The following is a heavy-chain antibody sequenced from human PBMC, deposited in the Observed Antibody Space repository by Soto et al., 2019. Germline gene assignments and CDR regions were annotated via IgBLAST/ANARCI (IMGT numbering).Heavy chain of an antibody. CDR3: ARALPWDYYDSSGYAPDAFDI. J-gene: IGHJ3*02. CDR2: IGTAGDT. Sequence: GGSLRLSCAASGFTFSSYDMYWVRQATGKGLEWVSAIGTAGDTYYPGSVKGRFTISRENAKNSLYLQMNSLRAEDTAVYYCARALPWDYYDSSGYAPDAFDIWGQGTMVTVSS. D-gene: IGHD3-22*01. CDR1: GFTFSSYD. V-gene: IGHV3-13*01.